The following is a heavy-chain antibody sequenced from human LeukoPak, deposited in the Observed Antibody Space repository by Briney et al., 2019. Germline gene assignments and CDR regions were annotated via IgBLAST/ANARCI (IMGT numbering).Heavy chain of an antibody. CDR3: ARDLGWSSSH. CDR1: GYTFTGHY. D-gene: IGHD6-6*01. CDR2: INPTGGT. Sequence: ASVTVSCKASGYTFTGHYMNWVRLAPGPGLEWMGWINPTGGTTYAHKFQDRVTMTRDTSINTAYMELSGLRSDDTAVYYCARDLGWSSSHWGQGTLVTVSS. V-gene: IGHV1-2*02. J-gene: IGHJ4*02.